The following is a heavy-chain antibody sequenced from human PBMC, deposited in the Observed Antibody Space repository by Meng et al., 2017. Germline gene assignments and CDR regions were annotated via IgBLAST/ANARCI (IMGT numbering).Heavy chain of an antibody. CDR3: ASGPLEGMATIRGLDY. Sequence: VKTPVSSVEESCKATGYAVTSYDIKWVRQASRQGLEWMGWMNPNSGNTGYAQTFQGRVTITRNTSIITAYMELSSLRSEDTAVYYCASGPLEGMATIRGLDYWGQGTLVTVSS. V-gene: IGHV1-8*03. CDR2: MNPNSGNT. D-gene: IGHD5-24*01. J-gene: IGHJ4*02. CDR1: GYAVTSYD.